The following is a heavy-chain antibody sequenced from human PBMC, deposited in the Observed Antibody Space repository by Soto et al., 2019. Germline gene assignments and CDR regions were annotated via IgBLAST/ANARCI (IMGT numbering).Heavy chain of an antibody. CDR3: ARAPRDTVAFDY. CDR2: TYHSGST. D-gene: IGHD4-17*01. V-gene: IGHV4-30-2*01. Sequence: PSETLSLTCDVSGDTISTGGYTWAWIRQPPGKALEWIGHTYHSGSTYYNPSLKSRVTISVDRSKNQFSLKLSSVTAADTAVYYCARAPRDTVAFDYWGQGTLVTVSS. CDR1: GDTISTGGYT. J-gene: IGHJ4*02.